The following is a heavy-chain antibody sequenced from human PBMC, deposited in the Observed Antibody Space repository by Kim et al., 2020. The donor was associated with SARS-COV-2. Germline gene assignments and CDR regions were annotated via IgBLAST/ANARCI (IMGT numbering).Heavy chain of an antibody. J-gene: IGHJ4*02. D-gene: IGHD3-22*01. Sequence: VKGRFTISRDNAKNSLYLQMNSLRAEGTALYYCAKEGRYYDSSGYYGIDYWGQGTLVTVSS. CDR3: AKEGRYYDSSGYYGIDY. V-gene: IGHV3-9*01.